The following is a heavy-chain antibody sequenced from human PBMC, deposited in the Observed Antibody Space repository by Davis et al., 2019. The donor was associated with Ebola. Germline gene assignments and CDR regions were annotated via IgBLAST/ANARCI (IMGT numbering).Heavy chain of an antibody. J-gene: IGHJ5*02. Sequence: ASVKVSCKASGYTFTSYYMHWVRQAPGQGLEWMGIINPSGGSTSYAQKFQGRVTMTRDTSISTAYMELSSLRPEDTAVYYCARGDIVATMGSWFDPWGQGVLVTVSS. CDR2: INPSGGST. CDR1: GYTFTSYY. CDR3: ARGDIVATMGSWFDP. V-gene: IGHV1-46*01. D-gene: IGHD5-12*01.